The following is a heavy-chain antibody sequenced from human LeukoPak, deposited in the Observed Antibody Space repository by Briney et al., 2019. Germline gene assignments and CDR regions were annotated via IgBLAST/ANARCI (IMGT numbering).Heavy chain of an antibody. V-gene: IGHV3-66*01. CDR3: ATFAS. CDR2: IYSGGGT. J-gene: IGHJ1*01. CDR1: GFTVNSNY. D-gene: IGHD2/OR15-2a*01. Sequence: GGSLRLSCAAAGFTVNSNYMTWVRQAPGKGLDWVSVIYSGGGTDYADSVKGRFTISRDNSKNTLYPQMNSLRAEDTAVYYCATFASWGQGTLVTVSS.